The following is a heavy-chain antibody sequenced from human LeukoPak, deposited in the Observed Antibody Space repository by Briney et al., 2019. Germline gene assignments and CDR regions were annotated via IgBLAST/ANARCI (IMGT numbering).Heavy chain of an antibody. CDR2: IKQDGSEK. V-gene: IGHV3-7*01. J-gene: IGHJ6*03. CDR1: GFTFDDYA. Sequence: HPGGSLRLSCAASGFTFDDYAMHWVRQAPGKGLEWVANIKQDGSEKNYVGSVKGRFTIARDNAKNSLYLQMNSLRAEDTAVYYCARSSITMVRGVIKSTTSWYHYYNMDVWGKGTTVTVSS. CDR3: ARSSITMVRGVIKSTTSWYHYYNMDV. D-gene: IGHD3-10*01.